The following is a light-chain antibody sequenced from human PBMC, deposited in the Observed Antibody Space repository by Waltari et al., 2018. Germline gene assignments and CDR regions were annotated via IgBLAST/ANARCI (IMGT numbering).Light chain of an antibody. CDR2: VNSDGSH. Sequence: QLVLTQSPSASASLGASVKLTCTLSSGHSSYAIAWHQQQPGKGPRYLMKVNSDGSHKKGDGIPERFSGSSSGTERYLTISSLQSEDEADYYCQTWGTGIQVFGGGTKLTVL. CDR3: QTWGTGIQV. V-gene: IGLV4-69*01. J-gene: IGLJ2*01. CDR1: SGHSSYA.